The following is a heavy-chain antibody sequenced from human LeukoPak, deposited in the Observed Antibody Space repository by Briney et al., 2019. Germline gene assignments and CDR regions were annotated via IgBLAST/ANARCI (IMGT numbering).Heavy chain of an antibody. V-gene: IGHV1-2*02. J-gene: IGHJ4*02. CDR3: ARLGTGYSLSY. Sequence: ASVKVSCKASEYTFTGYYMHWVRQAPGQGLEWMGWIHPHSGGTAYGKTFQGRVTMTRDTSISTAYMELNSLGSDDAAVYYCARLGTGYSLSYWGQGTLVTVSS. CDR1: EYTFTGYY. D-gene: IGHD5-18*01. CDR2: IHPHSGGT.